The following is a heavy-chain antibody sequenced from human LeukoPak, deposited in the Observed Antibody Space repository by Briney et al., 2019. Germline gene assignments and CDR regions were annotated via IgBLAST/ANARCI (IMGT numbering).Heavy chain of an antibody. J-gene: IGHJ4*02. V-gene: IGHV3-33*01. Sequence: GRSLRLSCAASGFTFSSYGMHWVRQAPGKGLEWVAVIWYDGSNKYYADSVKGRFTISRDNSKNTLYLQMNSLRAEDTAVYYCARRRDGYNSDDYWGQGTLVTVSS. CDR3: ARRRDGYNSDDY. D-gene: IGHD5-24*01. CDR1: GFTFSSYG. CDR2: IWYDGSNK.